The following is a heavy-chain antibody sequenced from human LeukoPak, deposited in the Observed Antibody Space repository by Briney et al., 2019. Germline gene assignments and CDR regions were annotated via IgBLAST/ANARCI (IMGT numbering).Heavy chain of an antibody. Sequence: GGSLRLSCAASGFTFSSYAMSWVRQAPGKGLEWVSAISGSGGSTYYADSVKGRFTISRDNAKNSLYLQMNSLRDEDTAVYYCARDLNWYFDLWGRGTLVTASS. CDR3: ARDLNWYFDL. V-gene: IGHV3-23*01. CDR2: ISGSGGST. J-gene: IGHJ2*01. CDR1: GFTFSSYA.